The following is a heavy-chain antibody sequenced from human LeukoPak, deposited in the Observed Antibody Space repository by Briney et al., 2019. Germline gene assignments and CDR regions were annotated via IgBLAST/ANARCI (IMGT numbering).Heavy chain of an antibody. D-gene: IGHD4-17*01. V-gene: IGHV1-69*04. J-gene: IGHJ4*02. CDR2: IIPILDLA. Sequence: SVKVSCKASGVIFSNFAFNWVRQAPGQGLEWMGRIIPILDLAHYTQKFQGRLTITADKSTNTSYMELTSLTAEGTAVYYCATPSRTEDGDYGVCWGQGTLVTVSS. CDR3: ATPSRTEDGDYGVC. CDR1: GVIFSNFA.